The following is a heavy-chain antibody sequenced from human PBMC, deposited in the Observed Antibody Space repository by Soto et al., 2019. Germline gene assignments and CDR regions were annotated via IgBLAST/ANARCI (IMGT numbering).Heavy chain of an antibody. CDR3: ARDPSYYGSGSYHPHYFDY. CDR2: ISAYNGNT. V-gene: IGHV1-18*01. D-gene: IGHD3-10*01. Sequence: GVSVKVSCKASGYTFTSYGISWVRQAPGQGLEWMGWISAYNGNTNYAQKLQGRVTMTTDTSTSTAYMELRSLRSDDTAVYYCARDPSYYGSGSYHPHYFDYWGQGTLVTVSS. CDR1: GYTFTSYG. J-gene: IGHJ4*02.